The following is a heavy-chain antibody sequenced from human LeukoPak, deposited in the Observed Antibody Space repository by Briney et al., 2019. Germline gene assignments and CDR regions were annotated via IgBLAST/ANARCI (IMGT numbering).Heavy chain of an antibody. Sequence: GGSLRLSCAASGFTFSSYAMSWVRQAPGKELEWVSAISGSGGSTYYADSVKGRFTISRDNSKNTLYLQMNSLRAEDTAVYYCAKSFGSSTASTPGGYWGQGTLVTVSS. CDR3: AKSFGSSTASTPGGY. V-gene: IGHV3-23*01. D-gene: IGHD2-21*02. J-gene: IGHJ4*02. CDR1: GFTFSSYA. CDR2: ISGSGGST.